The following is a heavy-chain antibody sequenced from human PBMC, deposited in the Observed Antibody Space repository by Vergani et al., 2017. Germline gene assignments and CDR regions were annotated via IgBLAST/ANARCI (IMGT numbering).Heavy chain of an antibody. CDR2: IGKDGINT. CDR3: ASDVRYSTDGFPDD. Sequence: HVQLVESAGGVVQPGGSLRLSCAASGFTFSNFGMHSIRQAPGKGLEWLAYIGKDGINTRYRDAVKCRFTVSRDNSKDILYLQMDSLRSEDTALDYCASDVRYSTDGFPDDWGPGSLVIVSS. J-gene: IGHJ4*02. V-gene: IGHV3-30*02. D-gene: IGHD2-15*01. CDR1: GFTFSNFG.